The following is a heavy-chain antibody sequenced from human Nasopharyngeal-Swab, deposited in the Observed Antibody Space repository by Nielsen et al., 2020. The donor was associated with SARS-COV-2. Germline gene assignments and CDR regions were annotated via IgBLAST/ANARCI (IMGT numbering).Heavy chain of an antibody. V-gene: IGHV3-21*01. CDR3: ARGCVLTGPSCYYYGMDV. J-gene: IGHJ6*02. D-gene: IGHD3-9*01. Sequence: GESLKISCAASGFTFSSYAMSWVRQVPGKGLEWVSSISSSSSYIYYADSLKGRFTISRDDAKNSLYLQMNSLRAEDTAVYYCARGCVLTGPSCYYYGMDVWGQGTTVTVSS. CDR2: ISSSSSYI. CDR1: GFTFSSYA.